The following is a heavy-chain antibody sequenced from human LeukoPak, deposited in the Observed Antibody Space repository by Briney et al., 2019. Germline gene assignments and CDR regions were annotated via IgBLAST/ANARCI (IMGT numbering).Heavy chain of an antibody. CDR1: GFTFSSYA. CDR2: ISGSGGST. J-gene: IGHJ4*02. V-gene: IGHV3-23*01. CDR3: AKAPPAWELILFDFDY. Sequence: QPGGSLRLSCAASGFTFSSYAMSWVRQAPGKGLEWVSAISGSGGSTYYTDSVKGRFTISRDNSKNTLYLQMNSLRAEDTAVYYCAKAPPAWELILFDFDYWGQGTLVTVSS. D-gene: IGHD1-26*01.